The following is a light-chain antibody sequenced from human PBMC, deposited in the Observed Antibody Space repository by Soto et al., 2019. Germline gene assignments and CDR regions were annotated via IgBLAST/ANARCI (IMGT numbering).Light chain of an antibody. CDR2: EVS. CDR1: SSDIGGYNY. V-gene: IGLV2-14*01. J-gene: IGLJ2*01. Sequence: QAASVSGSPGQSITISCTGTSSDIGGYNYVSWYQQHPGKAPKLMIYEVSNRPSGVSNRFSGSKSGNTASLTISGLQAEDEADYYCSSFRSTTTLFGGGTKVTVL. CDR3: SSFRSTTTL.